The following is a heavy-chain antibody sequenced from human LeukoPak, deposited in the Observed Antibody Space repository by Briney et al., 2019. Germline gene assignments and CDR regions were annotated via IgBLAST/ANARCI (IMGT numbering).Heavy chain of an antibody. CDR2: INTGNGDT. V-gene: IGHV1-3*04. Sequence: ASVKASYKASGYTLTTYAIHWVRQAPGQRLEWLGWINTGNGDTRYSQTFQGRVTITRDTSASTAYMELSSLRPEDTAVYYCARDMGSGSLHYWGQGTLVTVSS. CDR3: ARDMGSGSLHY. D-gene: IGHD1-26*01. CDR1: GYTLTTYA. J-gene: IGHJ4*02.